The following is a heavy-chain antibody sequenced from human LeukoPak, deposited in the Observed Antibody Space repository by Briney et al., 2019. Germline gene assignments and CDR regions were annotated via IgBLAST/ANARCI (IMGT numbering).Heavy chain of an antibody. CDR1: GGSINSYW. CDR2: IYTTGMT. V-gene: IGHV4-4*07. CDR3: ARAGYTISSYRFDY. J-gene: IGHJ4*02. D-gene: IGHD3-16*02. Sequence: SETLSLICSVSGGSINSYWWSWIRQPAGKGLEFIGRIYTTGMTNYNPSLKSQVSMSVDTSKNKFSLELRSVTAADTAVYFCARAGYTISSYRFDYWGQGALVTVSS.